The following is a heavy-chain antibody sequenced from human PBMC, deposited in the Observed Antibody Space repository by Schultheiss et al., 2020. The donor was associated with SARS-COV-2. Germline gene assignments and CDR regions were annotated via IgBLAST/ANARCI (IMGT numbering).Heavy chain of an antibody. Sequence: GESLKISCAASGFTFSSYGMHWVRQAPGKGLEWVSAISGSGGSTYYADSVKGRFTISRDNSKNTLYLQMNSLRTEDTAVYYCARGDGSSYYYYYYMDVWGKGTTVTVSS. J-gene: IGHJ6*03. V-gene: IGHV3-23*01. CDR1: GFTFSSYG. D-gene: IGHD2-2*01. CDR2: ISGSGGST. CDR3: ARGDGSSYYYYYYMDV.